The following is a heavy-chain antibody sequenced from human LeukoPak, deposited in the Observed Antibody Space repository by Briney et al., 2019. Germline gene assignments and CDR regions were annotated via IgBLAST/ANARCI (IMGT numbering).Heavy chain of an antibody. J-gene: IGHJ4*02. Sequence: SETLSLTCTVSGGSISSYYWSWIRQPPGKGLEWIGYIYYSGSTNYNPSLKSRVTILVDTSKNQFSLKLSSVTAADTAVYYCARRSPTYYYDSSGALDYWGQGTLVTVSS. V-gene: IGHV4-59*08. CDR1: GGSISSYY. D-gene: IGHD3-22*01. CDR2: IYYSGST. CDR3: ARRSPTYYYDSSGALDY.